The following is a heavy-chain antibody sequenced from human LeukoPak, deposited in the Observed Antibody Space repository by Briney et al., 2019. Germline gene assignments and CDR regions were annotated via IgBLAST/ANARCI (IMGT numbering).Heavy chain of an antibody. D-gene: IGHD3-16*02. J-gene: IGHJ6*03. CDR3: ARGTDTFGGVIADYYYYYMDV. CDR1: GFTFSSYS. CDR2: ISSSSSYI. Sequence: GGSLRLSCAASGFTFSSYSMNWVREAPGKGLEWVSSISSSSSYIYYADSVKGRFTISRDNAKNSPYLQMNSLRAEDTAVYYCARGTDTFGGVIADYYYYYMDVWGKGTTVTVSS. V-gene: IGHV3-21*01.